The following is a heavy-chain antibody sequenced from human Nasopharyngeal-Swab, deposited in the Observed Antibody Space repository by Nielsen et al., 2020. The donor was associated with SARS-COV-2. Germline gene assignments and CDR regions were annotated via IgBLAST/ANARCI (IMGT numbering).Heavy chain of an antibody. V-gene: IGHV3-23*01. CDR3: ARLHPPGVDCSGGSCYLDAFDI. CDR1: GFTFSSYA. CDR2: ISGSGGST. J-gene: IGHJ3*02. D-gene: IGHD2-15*01. Sequence: GESLKISCAASGFTFSSYAMSWVRQAPGKGLEWVSAISGSGGSTYYADSVKGRFTISRDNSKSTLYLQMNSLRAEDTAVYYCARLHPPGVDCSGGSCYLDAFDIWGQGTMVTVSS.